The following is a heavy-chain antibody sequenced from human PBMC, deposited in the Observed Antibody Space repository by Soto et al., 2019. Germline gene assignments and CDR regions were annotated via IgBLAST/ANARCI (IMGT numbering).Heavy chain of an antibody. D-gene: IGHD3-3*01. CDR1: GFTFSSYA. Sequence: GGSLRLPCAASGFTFSSYAMSWVRQAPGKGLEWVSAISGSGGSTYYADSVKGRFTISRDNSKNTLYLQMNSLRAEDTSVYHFAKLYDFWSGYWFGYFDYWGQGTLVTAPQ. J-gene: IGHJ4*02. CDR2: ISGSGGST. V-gene: IGHV3-23*01. CDR3: AKLYDFWSGYWFGYFDY.